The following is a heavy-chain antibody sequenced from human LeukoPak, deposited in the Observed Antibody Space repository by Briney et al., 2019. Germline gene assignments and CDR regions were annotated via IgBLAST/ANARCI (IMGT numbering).Heavy chain of an antibody. CDR1: VSTLNTYW. CDR3: ARETRGLVGSY. V-gene: IGHV3-7*05. D-gene: IGHD2-8*02. J-gene: IGHJ4*02. Sequence: GGPLRLSCAASVSTLNTYWMTWFRQTAGKGLEWVASLKQDGSDRYYVDSVKGRFTISRDNTENSLYLQMNSLRAEDTAVYYCARETRGLVGSYWGRGTLVTVSP. CDR2: LKQDGSDR.